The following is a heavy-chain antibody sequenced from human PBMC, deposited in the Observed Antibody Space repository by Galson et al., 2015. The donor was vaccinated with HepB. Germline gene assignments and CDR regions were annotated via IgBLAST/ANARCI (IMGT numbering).Heavy chain of an antibody. D-gene: IGHD6-13*01. Sequence: SLRLSCAASGFTFSSYAMSWVRQAPGKGPEWVSSISSSSSYIYYADSVKGRFTISRDNAKNSLYLQMNSLRAEDTAVHYCARLQQQLVYYYYYGMDVWGQGTTVTVSS. CDR3: ARLQQQLVYYYYYGMDV. V-gene: IGHV3-21*01. J-gene: IGHJ6*02. CDR2: ISSSSSYI. CDR1: GFTFSSYA.